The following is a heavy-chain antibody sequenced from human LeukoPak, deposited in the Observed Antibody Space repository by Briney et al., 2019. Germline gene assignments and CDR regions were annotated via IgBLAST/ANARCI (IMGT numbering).Heavy chain of an antibody. D-gene: IGHD3-22*01. CDR2: IYHSGST. CDR3: ARDGPSYDSNTGAP. CDR1: GYSISSGYY. Sequence: SETLSLTCTVSGYSISSGYYWGWIRQPPGKGLEWIGSIYHSGSTYYNPSLKSRVTISVDTSKNQFSLKLSSVTAADTAVHYCARDGPSYDSNTGAPWGQGTLVTVSS. V-gene: IGHV4-38-2*02. J-gene: IGHJ5*02.